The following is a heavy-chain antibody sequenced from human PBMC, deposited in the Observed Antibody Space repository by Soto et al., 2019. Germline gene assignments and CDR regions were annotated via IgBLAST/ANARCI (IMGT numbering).Heavy chain of an antibody. V-gene: IGHV3-30*18. CDR1: GFTFSSYG. CDR3: AKDNPCGGDCYSGWFDP. J-gene: IGHJ5*02. D-gene: IGHD2-21*02. Sequence: QVQLVESGGGVVQPGRSLRLSCAASGFTFSSYGMHWVRQAPGKGLEWVAVISYDGSNKYYADSVKGRFTISRDNSKNTLYLQMNSLRAEDTAVYYCAKDNPCGGDCYSGWFDPWGQGTLVTVSS. CDR2: ISYDGSNK.